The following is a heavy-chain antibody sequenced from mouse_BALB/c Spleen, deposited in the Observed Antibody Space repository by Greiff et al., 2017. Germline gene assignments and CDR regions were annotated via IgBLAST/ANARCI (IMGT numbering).Heavy chain of an antibody. V-gene: IGHV1-14*01. D-gene: IGHD1-1*02. CDR1: GYTFTSYV. CDR2: INPYNDGT. Sequence: VQLKESGPELVKPGASVKMSCKASGYTFTSYVMHWVKQKPGQGLEWIGYINPYNDGTKYNEKFKGKATLTSDKSSSTAYMELSSLTSEDSAVYYCAGFYGLYAMDYWGQGTSVTVAS. CDR3: AGFYGLYAMDY. J-gene: IGHJ4*01.